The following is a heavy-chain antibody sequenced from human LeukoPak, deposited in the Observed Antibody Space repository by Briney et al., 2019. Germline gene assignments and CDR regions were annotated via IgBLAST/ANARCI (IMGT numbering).Heavy chain of an antibody. CDR2: INSDGSST. V-gene: IGHV3-74*01. D-gene: IGHD3-10*01. CDR1: GFTFSSYW. Sequence: GGSLRLSCAASGFTFSSYWMHWVRQAPGKGLVWVSRINSDGSSTSYADSVKGRFTISRDNAKNSVYLQMNSLRVEDTAVYYCARDVHLVRGAHISGPHNWFDPWGQGTLVTVSS. J-gene: IGHJ5*02. CDR3: ARDVHLVRGAHISGPHNWFDP.